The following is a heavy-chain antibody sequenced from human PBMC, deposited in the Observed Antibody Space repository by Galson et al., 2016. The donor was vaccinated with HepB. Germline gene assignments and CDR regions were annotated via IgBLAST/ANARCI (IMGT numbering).Heavy chain of an antibody. CDR3: VTQYGVDV. CDR2: ISSDAVTT. V-gene: IGHV3-64D*09. Sequence: SLRLSCAASGFTFSSYAMHWVRQAPGKGLEYVSAISSDAVTTYYADSVEGRFTISRENSKNTLYLQMSGLRAEDTAVYYCVTQYGVDVWGQGTTVTVS. CDR1: GFTFSSYA. J-gene: IGHJ6*02.